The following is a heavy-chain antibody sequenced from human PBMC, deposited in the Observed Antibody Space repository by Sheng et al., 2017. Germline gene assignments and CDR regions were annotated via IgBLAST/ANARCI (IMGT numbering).Heavy chain of an antibody. V-gene: IGHV4-34*01. CDR3: ARERAVRSCSTSCYMLQDNGMDV. D-gene: IGHD2-2*01. J-gene: IGHJ6*02. CDR2: INHSGST. CDR1: GGSFSGYY. Sequence: QVQLQQWGAGLLKPSETLSLTCAVYGGSFSGYYWSWIRQPPGKGLEWIGEINHSGSTNYNPSLKSRVTISVDTSKNQFSLKLSSVTAADTAVYYCARERAVRSCSTSCYMLQDNGMDVWGQGTTVTVSS.